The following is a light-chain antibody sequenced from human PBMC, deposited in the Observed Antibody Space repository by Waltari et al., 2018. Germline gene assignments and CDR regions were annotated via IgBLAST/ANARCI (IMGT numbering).Light chain of an antibody. CDR3: CSYAGSTTHVI. CDR2: EVT. Sequence: QSALTQPASVSGSPGQSITISCTGTSSYVGIYKLVSWYQHHPGKAPKLMIYEVTKRPSGVSNRFSGSKSGNTASLTISGLQAEDEADYCCCSYAGSTTHVIFGGGTKLTVL. CDR1: SSYVGIYKL. J-gene: IGLJ2*01. V-gene: IGLV2-23*02.